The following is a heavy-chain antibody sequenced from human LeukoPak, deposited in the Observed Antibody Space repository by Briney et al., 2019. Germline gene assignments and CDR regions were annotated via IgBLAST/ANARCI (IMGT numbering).Heavy chain of an antibody. CDR3: AGSGWQVYLDY. CDR2: IKQDGSER. D-gene: IGHD6-19*01. J-gene: IGHJ4*02. CDR1: GFTFTTFW. Sequence: TGGSLRLSCAASGFTFTTFWMSWVRQAPGKGLEGVANIKQDGSERYYVDSVKGRFTISRDNAKNSLYLQMNSLRAEDTGVYYCAGSGWQVYLDYWGQGALVTVSS. V-gene: IGHV3-7*01.